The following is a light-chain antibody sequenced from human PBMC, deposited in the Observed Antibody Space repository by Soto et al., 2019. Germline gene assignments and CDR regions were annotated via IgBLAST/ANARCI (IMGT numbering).Light chain of an antibody. CDR2: DAS. Sequence: DIQMTQSPSTLSASVGDRVTITCRASQSISSWLAWYQQKPGKAPKLLIYDASSLDSGVPSRFSGSGSETEFTLTIGSVQPYDFATYYCQQYNSYLYTCGQGTKLEIK. J-gene: IGKJ2*01. CDR1: QSISSW. V-gene: IGKV1-5*01. CDR3: QQYNSYLYT.